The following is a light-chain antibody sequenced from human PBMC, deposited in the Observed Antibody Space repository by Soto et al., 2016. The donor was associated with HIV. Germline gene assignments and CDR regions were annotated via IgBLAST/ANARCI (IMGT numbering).Light chain of an antibody. Sequence: DIQMTQSPSSLSASVGDRVTITCRASQSISSYLNWYQQKPGKAPKLLIYAASSLQSGVPSRFSGSGSGTEFTLTISSLQPEDVATYFCQQFNGYPWTFGQGTKVEIK. V-gene: IGKV1-17*01. J-gene: IGKJ1*01. CDR3: QQFNGYPWT. CDR1: QSISSY. CDR2: AAS.